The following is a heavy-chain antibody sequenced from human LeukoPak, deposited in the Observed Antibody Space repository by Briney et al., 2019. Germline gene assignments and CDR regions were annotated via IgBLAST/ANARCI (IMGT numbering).Heavy chain of an antibody. CDR3: ARHFMGYGGFDC. CDR2: IYYSGST. J-gene: IGHJ4*02. V-gene: IGHV4-59*08. Sequence: PSETLSLTCAVSGGSISTYYWSWIRQPPGKGLEWIGYIYYSGSTNYNPSLKSRVTISVDTSKNQFSLKLSSVTAADTAVYYCARHFMGYGGFDCWGQGTLVTVSS. D-gene: IGHD4-23*01. CDR1: GGSISTYY.